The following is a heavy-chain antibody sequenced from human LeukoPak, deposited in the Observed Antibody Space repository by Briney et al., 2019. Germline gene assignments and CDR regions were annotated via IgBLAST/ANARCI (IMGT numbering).Heavy chain of an antibody. CDR1: GYTFTNYY. D-gene: IGHD3-22*01. Sequence: ASVKVSCKASGYTFTNYYMHWVRQAPGQGLEWMGIINPSGGSTSYAQKFQGRVTMTRDTSTSTVYMELSSLRSEDTAVYFCASVSSGTLGYWGQGTLVTVSS. CDR3: ASVSSGTLGY. J-gene: IGHJ4*02. V-gene: IGHV1-46*01. CDR2: INPSGGST.